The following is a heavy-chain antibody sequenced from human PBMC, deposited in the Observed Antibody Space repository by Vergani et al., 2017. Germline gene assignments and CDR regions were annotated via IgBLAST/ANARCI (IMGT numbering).Heavy chain of an antibody. Sequence: QVQLQESGPGLVKPSQTLSLTCTVSGGSISSGSYYWSWIRQPAGKGLEWIGRITTSGSTNYNPSLKSRVTISLDTSKNQFSLKVNSLTAAEPAVYYCARAAAAALDYWGQAALVTVSS. D-gene: IGHD6-25*01. CDR1: GGSISSGSYY. CDR2: ITTSGST. J-gene: IGHJ4*02. V-gene: IGHV4-61*02. CDR3: ARAAAAALDY.